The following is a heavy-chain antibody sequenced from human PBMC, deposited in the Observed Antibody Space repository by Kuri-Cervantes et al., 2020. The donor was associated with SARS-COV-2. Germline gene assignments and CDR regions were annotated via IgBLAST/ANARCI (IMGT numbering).Heavy chain of an antibody. CDR3: ARFTTYFYDNSGNQMGWFDD. V-gene: IGHV4-59*01. J-gene: IGHJ4*02. CDR1: GGSISSYS. D-gene: IGHD3-22*01. Sequence: SETLSLTCTVSGGSISSYSWTWIRQPPGKGLEWIGYISYSGSTNYNPSLKSRVTISVDTSKNQVSLKLGSVTAADAAVYFCARFTTYFYDNSGNQMGWFDDWGQGTLVTVSS. CDR2: ISYSGST.